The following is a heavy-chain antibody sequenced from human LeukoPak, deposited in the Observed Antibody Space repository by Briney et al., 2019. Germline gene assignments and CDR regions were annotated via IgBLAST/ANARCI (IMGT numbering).Heavy chain of an antibody. CDR3: ARGSTLDY. CDR1: GGSLSSYF. Sequence: RSETLSLTCTVSGGSLSSYFWSWVRQPAGKGLEWIGRIYTSGSTNYNPSLKSRVTMSVDTSKNQSSLKLSSLTAADTAVYYCARGSTLDYWGQGTLVTVSS. V-gene: IGHV4-4*07. CDR2: IYTSGST. D-gene: IGHD6-6*01. J-gene: IGHJ4*02.